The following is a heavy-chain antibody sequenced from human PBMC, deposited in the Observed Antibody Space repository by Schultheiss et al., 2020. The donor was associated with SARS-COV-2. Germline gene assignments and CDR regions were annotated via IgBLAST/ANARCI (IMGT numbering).Heavy chain of an antibody. Sequence: GGSLRLSCAASGFTFSSYSMNWVRQAPGKGLEWISKMSNRGTGSNIYYADSVRGRFTISRDSARNSLDLQMNSVRAEDTAVYYCARGVGATPYYYMDVWGKGTTVTVSS. J-gene: IGHJ6*03. D-gene: IGHD3-16*01. V-gene: IGHV3-21*05. CDR1: GFTFSSYS. CDR2: MSNRGTGSNI. CDR3: ARGVGATPYYYMDV.